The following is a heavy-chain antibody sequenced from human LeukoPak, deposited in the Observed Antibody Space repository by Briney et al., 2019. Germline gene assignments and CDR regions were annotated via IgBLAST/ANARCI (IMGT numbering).Heavy chain of an antibody. CDR1: GIIFRDA. J-gene: IGHJ4*02. V-gene: IGHV3-23*01. CDR3: AKGGLTTPLHY. Sequence: PGGSLRLSCVVSGIIFRDAWMNWVRQTPGRGLEWISSISGDGARTYYTNSVKGRFTIFRDNPKNTLFLQVNSLRVEGTAVYYCAKGGLTTPLHYWGQGTLVTVSS. CDR2: ISGDGART. D-gene: IGHD1-14*01.